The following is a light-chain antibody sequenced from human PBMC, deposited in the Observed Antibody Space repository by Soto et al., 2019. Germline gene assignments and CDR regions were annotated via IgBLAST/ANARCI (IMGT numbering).Light chain of an antibody. J-gene: IGKJ1*01. CDR1: QSFSINY. Sequence: IMWTYTPVAFALYPGESATRSRRASQSFSINYLAWYQQKPGQAPRLLIYGASSRATGIPDRFSGSGSGTDFTLTIRRLEHEDDGVYYCSQYCSSYPKTFGQGTKVDI. CDR2: GAS. V-gene: IGKV3-20*01. CDR3: SQYCSSYPKT.